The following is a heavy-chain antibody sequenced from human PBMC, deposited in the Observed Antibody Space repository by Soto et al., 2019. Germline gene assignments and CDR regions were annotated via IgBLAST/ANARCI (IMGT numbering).Heavy chain of an antibody. CDR3: ARGQIDYGNYYYGMDV. CDR1: GGSISSGGYY. CDR2: IYYSGST. J-gene: IGHJ6*02. D-gene: IGHD4-17*01. Sequence: QVQLQESGPGLVKPSQTLSLTCTVSGGSISSGGYYWSWIRQHPGKGLEWIGYIYYSGSTYYNPPLKSRVTISVDTSKNQFSLKLSSVTAADTAVYYCARGQIDYGNYYYGMDVWGQGTTVTVSS. V-gene: IGHV4-31*03.